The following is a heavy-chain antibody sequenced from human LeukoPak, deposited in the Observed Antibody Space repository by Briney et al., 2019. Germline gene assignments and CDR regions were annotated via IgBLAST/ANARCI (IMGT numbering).Heavy chain of an antibody. V-gene: IGHV1-18*01. CDR1: GYTFTSYG. J-gene: IGHJ6*03. D-gene: IGHD2-2*02. CDR3: ARGIIVVVPAAIAGEYYYYYYMDV. Sequence: ASVKVSCKASGYTFTSYGISWVRQAPGQGLEWMGWISAYNGNTNYAQKFQGRVTMTRNTSISTAYMELSSLRSEDTAVYYCARGIIVVVPAAIAGEYYYYYYMDVWGKGTTVTISS. CDR2: ISAYNGNT.